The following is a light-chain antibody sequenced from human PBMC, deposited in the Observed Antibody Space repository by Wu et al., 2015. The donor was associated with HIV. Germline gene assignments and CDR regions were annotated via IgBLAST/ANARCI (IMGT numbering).Light chain of an antibody. CDR3: QQYNSYQWT. Sequence: DIQMTQSPSTLSASVGDRVTITCRASQSMSNWLAWYQQKPGKAPKLLISKASRLESGVPSRFSGSGSGTEFTLTISSLQPDDFATYYCQQYNSYQWTFGQGTKVEIK. J-gene: IGKJ1*01. CDR1: QSMSNW. CDR2: KAS. V-gene: IGKV1-5*03.